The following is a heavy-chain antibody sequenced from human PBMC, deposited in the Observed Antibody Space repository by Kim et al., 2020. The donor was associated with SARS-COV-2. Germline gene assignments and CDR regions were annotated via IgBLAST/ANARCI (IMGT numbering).Heavy chain of an antibody. V-gene: IGHV3-73*01. D-gene: IGHD3-10*01. Sequence: KGRFTISRDDSKNTAYLQRNSLKTEDTAVYYCTRSAVIDYYGSGSGPFDYWGQGTLVTVCS. J-gene: IGHJ4*02. CDR3: TRSAVIDYYGSGSGPFDY.